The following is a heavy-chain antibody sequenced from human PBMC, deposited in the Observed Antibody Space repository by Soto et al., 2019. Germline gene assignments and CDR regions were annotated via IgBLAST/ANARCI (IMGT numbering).Heavy chain of an antibody. V-gene: IGHV4-59*01. CDR1: GDSISGYY. CDR2: IYYSGST. D-gene: IGHD5-18*01. Sequence: PSETLSLTCTVSGDSISGYYWSWIRQSPGKGLEWIGYIYYSGSTNYNPSLKSRVTISVDTSKNQFSLKLSSVTAADTAVYYCARRDSRMVMGYFDYWGQGTLVTVSS. CDR3: ARRDSRMVMGYFDY. J-gene: IGHJ4*02.